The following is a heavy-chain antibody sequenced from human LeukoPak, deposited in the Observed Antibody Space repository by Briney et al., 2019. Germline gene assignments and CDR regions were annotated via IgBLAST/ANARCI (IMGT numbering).Heavy chain of an antibody. J-gene: IGHJ4*02. CDR2: IYHDGST. CDR3: ARVPGGYSYSQTNYFDY. V-gene: IGHV4-4*02. D-gene: IGHD5-18*01. CDR1: GGSISSNNW. Sequence: SETLSLTCAVSGGSISSNNWWIWVRQSPEKGLEWIGEIYHDGSTNYNPSLKSRVTISVDKSKNQFSLKLSSVTAADTAVYYCARVPGGYSYSQTNYFDYWGQGTLVTVSS.